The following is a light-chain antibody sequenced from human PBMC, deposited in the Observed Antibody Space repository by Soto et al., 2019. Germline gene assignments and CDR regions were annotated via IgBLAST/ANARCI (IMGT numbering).Light chain of an antibody. V-gene: IGKV4-1*01. CDR2: WAS. CDR1: QSVLYSSNNKNY. Sequence: DIVMTQSPDSLAVSLGERATINCKSSQSVLYSSNNKNYLAWYQQKPGQPPKLLIYWASTRESGVPDRFSGSGSVTEFTLTISSLQAEDVAVYYCQQYYSTPLTFGGGTKVDIK. J-gene: IGKJ4*01. CDR3: QQYYSTPLT.